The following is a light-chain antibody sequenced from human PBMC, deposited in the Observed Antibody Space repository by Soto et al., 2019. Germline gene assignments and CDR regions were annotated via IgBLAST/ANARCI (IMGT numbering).Light chain of an antibody. CDR2: DDN. CDR3: VSWDSSLSAYV. CDR1: SSNIGGNS. J-gene: IGLJ1*01. Sequence: QSVMTPPPSVSAAPVQKVTISCSGSSSNIGGNSVSWYQQLPGTAPKLLIYDDNKRPSGIPDRFSGSKSGTSATLGITGFQTGDEADYYCVSWDSSLSAYVFGTGTKVTVL. V-gene: IGLV1-51*01.